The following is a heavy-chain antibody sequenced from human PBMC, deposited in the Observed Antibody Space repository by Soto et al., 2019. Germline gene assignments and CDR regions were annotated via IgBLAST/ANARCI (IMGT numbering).Heavy chain of an antibody. Sequence: EVHLVESGGGLVQPGGSLRLSCAASGFTFSVYSMNWVRQAPGKGLHWVSYITGSSDRILFADSVKGRFTVSRDNAKNSLYLQVNSLRDDDTGVYYCTTTNGHLNHWGQGTLVSVSS. D-gene: IGHD2-8*01. CDR2: ITGSSDRI. CDR3: TTTNGHLNH. CDR1: GFTFSVYS. V-gene: IGHV3-48*02. J-gene: IGHJ4*02.